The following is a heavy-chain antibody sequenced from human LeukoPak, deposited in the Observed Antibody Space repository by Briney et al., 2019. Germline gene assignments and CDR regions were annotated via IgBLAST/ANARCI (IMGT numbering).Heavy chain of an antibody. CDR2: IYYSGST. Sequence: SETLSLTCTVSGGSISSYYCSWIRQPPGKGLEWIGYIYYSGSTNYNPPLKSRVTISVDTSKNQFSLKLSSVTAADTAVYYCARESREYSSGFDYWGQGTLVTVSS. D-gene: IGHD6-19*01. CDR1: GGSISSYY. V-gene: IGHV4-59*01. J-gene: IGHJ4*02. CDR3: ARESREYSSGFDY.